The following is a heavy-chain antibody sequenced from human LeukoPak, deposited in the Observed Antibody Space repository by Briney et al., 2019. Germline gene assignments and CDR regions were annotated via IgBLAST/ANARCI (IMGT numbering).Heavy chain of an antibody. CDR2: IYTSGST. Sequence: ETLCLTRTLSVGAPSSYYWSWIRQPARKGLEWIGRIYTSGSTNYNPSLKRRVTMSVDTSKNQFSLKLSSVTAADTAVYYCARDLLYGDPNDHAFDIWGQETMVTVSS. V-gene: IGHV4-4*07. CDR1: VGAPSSYY. J-gene: IGHJ3*02. CDR3: ARDLLYGDPNDHAFDI. D-gene: IGHD4-17*01.